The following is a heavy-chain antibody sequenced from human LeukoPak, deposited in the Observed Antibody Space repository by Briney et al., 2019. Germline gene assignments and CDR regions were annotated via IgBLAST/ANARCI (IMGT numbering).Heavy chain of an antibody. D-gene: IGHD2-2*01. CDR2: LYYSGST. V-gene: IGHV4-59*08. J-gene: IGHJ6*03. Sequence: SETLSLTCTVSGVSISSYYWSWIRQPPGKGLEWIGSLYYSGSTTYNPSLKSRVTILVDTSKNQFSLKLSSVTAADTAVYYCARVRRLYCSSTSCYYNYYYMDVWGKGTTVTVSS. CDR3: ARVRRLYCSSTSCYYNYYYMDV. CDR1: GVSISSYY.